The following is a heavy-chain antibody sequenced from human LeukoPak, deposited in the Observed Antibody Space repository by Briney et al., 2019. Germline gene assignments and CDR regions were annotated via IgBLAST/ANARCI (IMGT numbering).Heavy chain of an antibody. CDR3: AHRWSSGGWGVGWFDP. CDR2: IYWNGDK. D-gene: IGHD6-19*01. J-gene: IGHJ5*02. CDR1: GASMSDHSWS. Sequence: TLSLTCIVSGASMSDHSWSWIRQPPGKALEWLALIYWNGDKRYSPSLKSMLSVIKDTSNNQVVLTMSNMDPVDTDTYYCAHRWSSGGWGVGWFDPWGQGTLVTVSS. V-gene: IGHV2-5*01.